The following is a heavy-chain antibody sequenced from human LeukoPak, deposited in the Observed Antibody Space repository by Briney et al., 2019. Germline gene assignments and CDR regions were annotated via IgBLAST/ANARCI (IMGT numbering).Heavy chain of an antibody. CDR1: GGSISSYY. V-gene: IGHV4-59*12. CDR3: ARVKLGFDY. CDR2: IYHSGST. J-gene: IGHJ4*02. D-gene: IGHD7-27*01. Sequence: PSETLSLTCTVSGGSISSYYWSWIRQPPGKGLEWIGYIYHSGSTYYNPSLKSRVTISVDRSKNQFSLKLSSVTAADTAVYYCARVKLGFDYWGQGTLVTVSS.